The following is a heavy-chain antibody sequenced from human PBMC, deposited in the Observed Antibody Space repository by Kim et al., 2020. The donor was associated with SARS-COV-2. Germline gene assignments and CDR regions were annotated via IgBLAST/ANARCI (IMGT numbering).Heavy chain of an antibody. CDR2: IYSGGST. J-gene: IGHJ4*02. Sequence: GGSLRLSCAASGFTVSSNYMSWVRQAPGKGLEWVSVIYSGGSTYYADSVKGRFTISRDNSKNTLYLQMNSLRAEDTAVYYCASLRYYYDSSGYYYLDYWGQGTLVTVSS. CDR3: ASLRYYYDSSGYYYLDY. V-gene: IGHV3-53*01. D-gene: IGHD3-22*01. CDR1: GFTVSSNY.